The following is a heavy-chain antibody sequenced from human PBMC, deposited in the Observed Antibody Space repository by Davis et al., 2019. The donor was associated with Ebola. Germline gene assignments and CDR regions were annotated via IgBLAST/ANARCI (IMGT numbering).Heavy chain of an antibody. CDR2: INHSGST. D-gene: IGHD3-22*01. J-gene: IGHJ4*02. CDR3: ARVGYYDSSGYSIDY. CDR1: GGSFSGYY. V-gene: IGHV4-34*01. Sequence: PSETLSLTCAVYGGSFSGYYWSWIRQPPGKGLEWIGEINHSGSTNYNPSLKSRVTISVDTSKNQFSLKLSSVTAADTAVYYCARVGYYDSSGYSIDYWGQGTLVTVSS.